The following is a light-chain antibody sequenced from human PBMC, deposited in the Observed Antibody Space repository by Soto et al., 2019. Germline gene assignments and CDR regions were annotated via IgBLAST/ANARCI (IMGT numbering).Light chain of an antibody. CDR3: AAWDDSLSAWV. J-gene: IGLJ3*02. V-gene: IGLV1-47*01. Sequence: QSVLTQPPSASGTPGQRVTISCSGSSSNIGSNYVYWYQQLPGTAPKLLIYKNNQRPSGVPDRFSGSKSGTSASLAISGLRSEDEPKYYCAAWDDSLSAWVFGGGTKLTVL. CDR1: SSNIGSNY. CDR2: KNN.